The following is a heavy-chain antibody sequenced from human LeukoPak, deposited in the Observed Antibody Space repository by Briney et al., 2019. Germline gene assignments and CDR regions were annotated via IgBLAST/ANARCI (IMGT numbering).Heavy chain of an antibody. CDR2: NYYSGSA. Sequence: SETLSLTCTVSGGSISSSSYYWGWIRQPPGKGLEWIGTNYYSGSAYYNPSLKSRVTISVDTSKSQFSLKLSSVTAADTAVYYCARQAWNYLDYWGPGTLVTVSS. D-gene: IGHD1-1*01. CDR1: GGSISSSSYY. CDR3: ARQAWNYLDY. V-gene: IGHV4-39*01. J-gene: IGHJ4*02.